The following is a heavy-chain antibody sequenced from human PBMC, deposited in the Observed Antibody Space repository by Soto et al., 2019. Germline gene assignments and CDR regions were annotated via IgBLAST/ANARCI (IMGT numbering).Heavy chain of an antibody. Sequence: QVQLVQSGTEVKKPGSSVKVSCKASGGTLSTLAVSWVRQAPGQGLEWMGGIIPMFGRPVYAQKFQGRVTVTADESTSIVYMKLSSLSSEDTAMYDCARAPYEDYAVPEPNYFDSWGQGTLVTVSS. CDR3: ARAPYEDYAVPEPNYFDS. D-gene: IGHD4-17*01. CDR2: IIPMFGRP. V-gene: IGHV1-69*01. CDR1: GGTLSTLA. J-gene: IGHJ4*02.